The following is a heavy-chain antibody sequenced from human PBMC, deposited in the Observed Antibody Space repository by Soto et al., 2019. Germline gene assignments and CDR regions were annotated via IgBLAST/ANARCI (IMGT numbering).Heavy chain of an antibody. CDR2: ISYDGSNK. CDR3: AKVARLYHGDTAMVTDFDY. D-gene: IGHD5-18*01. CDR1: GFTFSSYG. V-gene: IGHV3-30*18. Sequence: QVQLVESGGGVVQPGRSLRLSCAASGFTFSSYGMHWVRQAPGKGLEWVAVISYDGSNKYYANSVKGRFTISRDNSKNTLYLKMNSLRGEDTVVYYCAKVARLYHGDTAMVTDFDYWGQGTLVTVSS. J-gene: IGHJ4*02.